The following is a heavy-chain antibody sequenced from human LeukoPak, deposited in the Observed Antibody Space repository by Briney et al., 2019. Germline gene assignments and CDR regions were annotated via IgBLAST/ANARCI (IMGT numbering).Heavy chain of an antibody. J-gene: IGHJ4*02. CDR3: ARAQVGFRFDY. CDR1: GFTFSDYY. D-gene: IGHD6-25*01. CDR2: ISTSCTNI. Sequence: GGSLRLSCAASGFTFSDYYMSWIRQAPGKGLEWVSYISTSCTNILYAVRVKRRFTLSRDNAKNSLYLQMNSLSAEDTAVYYCARAQVGFRFDYWGQGTLVTVSS. V-gene: IGHV3-11*01.